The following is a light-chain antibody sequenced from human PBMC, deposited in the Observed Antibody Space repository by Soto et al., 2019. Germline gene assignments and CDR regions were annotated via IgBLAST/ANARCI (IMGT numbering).Light chain of an antibody. CDR2: GAS. V-gene: IGKV3-15*01. CDR3: QQYNIWPPIT. CDR1: QSVSSN. Sequence: EIVITQSPATLSVSPGERATLSCRASQSVSSNLAWYQQKPGQAPRLLIYGASTRAPGIPARFSGSGSGTEFTLTISSLQSEDFAVYYCQQYNIWPPITFGQGTRLEI. J-gene: IGKJ5*01.